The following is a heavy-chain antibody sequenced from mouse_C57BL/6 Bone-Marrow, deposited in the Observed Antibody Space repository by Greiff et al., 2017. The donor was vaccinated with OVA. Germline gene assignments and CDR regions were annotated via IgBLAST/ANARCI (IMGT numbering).Heavy chain of an antibody. Sequence: VQLKQSGTVLARPGASVKMSCKTSGYTFTSYWMHWVKQRPGQGLEWIGAIYPGNSDTSYNQKFKGKAKLTAVTSASTAYMELSSLTNEDSAVYYCTPYYYGSSYNFDYWGQGTTLTVSS. CDR1: GYTFTSYW. D-gene: IGHD1-1*01. J-gene: IGHJ2*01. CDR2: IYPGNSDT. V-gene: IGHV1-5*01. CDR3: TPYYYGSSYNFDY.